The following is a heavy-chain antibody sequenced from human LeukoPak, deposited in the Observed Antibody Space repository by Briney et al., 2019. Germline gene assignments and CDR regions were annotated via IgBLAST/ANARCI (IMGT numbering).Heavy chain of an antibody. CDR2: LYSGDDS. Sequence: GGSLRLSCAASGFTVSSNFMTWVRQAPGKGLEWISMLYSGDDSYYADSVKGRFTISRDTSKNTLSLQMNSLRAEDTAVYYCARMAYCSSTSCLYYFDYWGQGTLVTVSS. CDR3: ARMAYCSSTSCLYYFDY. D-gene: IGHD2-2*01. V-gene: IGHV3-66*01. J-gene: IGHJ4*02. CDR1: GFTVSSNF.